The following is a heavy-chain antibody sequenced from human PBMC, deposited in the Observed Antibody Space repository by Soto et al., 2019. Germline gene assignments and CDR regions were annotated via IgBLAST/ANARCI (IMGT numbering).Heavy chain of an antibody. CDR3: ARAKAVVIAAFGI. D-gene: IGHD2-21*01. V-gene: IGHV3-23*01. CDR1: GFTFSSSA. J-gene: IGHJ3*02. Sequence: EVQLLESGGGLVQPGGSLRLSFTASGFTFSSSAMNWVRQAPGQGLEWVASVSENGGSRGGTSYADSVKGRFTISRDNSKNTLYLQMDSLRAADTAVYYCARAKAVVIAAFGIWGQGTMVTVSS. CDR2: VSENGGSRGGT.